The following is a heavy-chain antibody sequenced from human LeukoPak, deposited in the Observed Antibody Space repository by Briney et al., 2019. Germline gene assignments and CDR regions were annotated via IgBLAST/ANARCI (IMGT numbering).Heavy chain of an antibody. J-gene: IGHJ3*02. V-gene: IGHV6-1*01. CDR1: GDSVSSISAA. D-gene: IGHD7-27*01. CDR2: TYYRSKWYN. CDR3: AREVSSDLWGSVNDGFDI. Sequence: SQTLSLTCAISGDSVSSISAAWSWIRQSPSRGLEWLGRTYYRSKWYNDYAVSVKSRIRIDPGTAKNQFSLHLSSVTPEDTALYYCAREVSSDLWGSVNDGFDIWGPGTLVTVSS.